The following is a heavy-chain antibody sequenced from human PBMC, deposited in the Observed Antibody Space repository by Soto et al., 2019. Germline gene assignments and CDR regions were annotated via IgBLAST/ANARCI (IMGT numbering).Heavy chain of an antibody. CDR2: INPSGGST. CDR3: AKDGAPYVAAAFNWFDP. CDR1: GYTFTSYY. J-gene: IGHJ5*02. Sequence: ASVKVSCKASGYTFTSYYMHWVRQAPGQGLEWMGIINPSGGSTSYAQKFQGRVTMTRDTSTSTVYMELNSLRAEDTAVYYCAKDGAPYVAAAFNWFDPWGQGTLVTVSS. D-gene: IGHD6-13*01. V-gene: IGHV1-46*01.